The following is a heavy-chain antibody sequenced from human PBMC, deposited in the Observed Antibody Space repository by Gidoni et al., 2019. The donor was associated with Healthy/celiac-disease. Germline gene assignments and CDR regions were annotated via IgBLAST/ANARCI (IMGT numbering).Heavy chain of an antibody. CDR2: INPNSGGT. CDR1: GYTFTGYY. D-gene: IGHD2-15*01. Sequence: QVQLVQSGAEVKKTGASVKVSCKASGYTFTGYYMHWVRQAPGQGLEWMGWINPNSGGTNYAQKFQGRVTMTRDTSISTAYMELSRLRSDDTAVYYCARVWVVVVAATSYNWFDPWGQGTLVTASS. J-gene: IGHJ5*02. V-gene: IGHV1-2*02. CDR3: ARVWVVVVAATSYNWFDP.